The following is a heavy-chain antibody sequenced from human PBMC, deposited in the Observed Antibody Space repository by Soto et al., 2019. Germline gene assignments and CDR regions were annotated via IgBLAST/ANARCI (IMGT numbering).Heavy chain of an antibody. V-gene: IGHV3-7*01. Sequence: EVQLVESGGGLVQPGGSLRLSCVASGFPFSGHWMSWVRQAPGKGLEWVANIKQDGSEEHYVDSVKGRFTVSRDNAKNSLHLQMNSLRAEDTGVYYCARVVGATNTLHNWGQGTLVTVSS. CDR2: IKQDGSEE. D-gene: IGHD1-26*01. CDR3: ARVVGATNTLHN. CDR1: GFPFSGHW. J-gene: IGHJ4*02.